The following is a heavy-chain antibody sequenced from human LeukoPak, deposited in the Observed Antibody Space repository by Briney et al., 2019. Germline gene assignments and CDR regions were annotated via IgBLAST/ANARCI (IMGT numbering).Heavy chain of an antibody. V-gene: IGHV3-7*01. CDR3: ARLVRIDF. Sequence: GGSLRLSCVASGFTFSNHWMTWVRQAPGRGLEWVANIKPDGSDTNYVDSVKGRFTISRDNAKNSMFLEMNSLRAEDTAVYYCARLVRIDFWGQGSLVTVSS. CDR1: GFTFSNHW. CDR2: IKPDGSDT. J-gene: IGHJ4*02.